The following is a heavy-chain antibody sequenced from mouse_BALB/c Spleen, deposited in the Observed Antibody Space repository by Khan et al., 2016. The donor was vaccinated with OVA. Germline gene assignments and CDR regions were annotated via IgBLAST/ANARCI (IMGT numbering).Heavy chain of an antibody. D-gene: IGHD1-1*01. Sequence: VQLKESGPGLVKPSQSLSLICTVTGYSITSDYAWNWIRQFPGNKLEWMGFISYSGNTKYNPYLKSRISITRDTSKNQFFLQLNSVTTEDTATYYCARVYGGDFDYWGQGTTLTVSS. J-gene: IGHJ2*01. CDR3: ARVYGGDFDY. CDR2: ISYSGNT. V-gene: IGHV3-2*02. CDR1: GYSITSDYA.